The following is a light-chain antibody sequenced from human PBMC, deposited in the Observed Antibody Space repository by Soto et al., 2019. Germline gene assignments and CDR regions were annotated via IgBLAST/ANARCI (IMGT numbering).Light chain of an antibody. Sequence: DIQMTQSPSSLSASVGDRVTITCRASQSMSTYLNWFQQKPGKAPKVLIYGASSLQSGVPSRFSGSGSGTDFTLTISSLQPEDVATYYCQQRYNTPLTFGGGTKGEIK. CDR3: QQRYNTPLT. CDR1: QSMSTY. J-gene: IGKJ4*01. CDR2: GAS. V-gene: IGKV1-39*01.